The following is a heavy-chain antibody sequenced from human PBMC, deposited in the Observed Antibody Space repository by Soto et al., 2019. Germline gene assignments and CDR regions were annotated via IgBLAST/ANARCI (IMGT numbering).Heavy chain of an antibody. V-gene: IGHV3-21*06. CDR2: ISSGSVYI. Sequence: VGSLRLSCAASGFTFNSYSVNWVRQAPGKGLEWVASISSGSVYIDFADSVRGRFTISRDDVTNSVSLQMDSLRVEDTGIYYCARYDAFKAFDLWGQGTIVTVS. J-gene: IGHJ3*01. CDR3: ARYDAFKAFDL. CDR1: GFTFNSYS. D-gene: IGHD1-1*01.